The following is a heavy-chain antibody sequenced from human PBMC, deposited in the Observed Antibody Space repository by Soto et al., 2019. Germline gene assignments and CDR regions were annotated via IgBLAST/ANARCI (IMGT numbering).Heavy chain of an antibody. J-gene: IGHJ3*02. CDR1: GGAICSGGYY. V-gene: IGHV4-31*03. Sequence: LSLTCTVSGGAICSGGYYYNWIRQHSGKGLEWIGYIYYTGQTYYNPSLRSRLTISVDTSKNEVSLRLDSVTAADTAVYYCARARNYYDRGGYGAFDMWGQGTMVTVSS. D-gene: IGHD3-22*01. CDR2: IYYTGQT. CDR3: ARARNYYDRGGYGAFDM.